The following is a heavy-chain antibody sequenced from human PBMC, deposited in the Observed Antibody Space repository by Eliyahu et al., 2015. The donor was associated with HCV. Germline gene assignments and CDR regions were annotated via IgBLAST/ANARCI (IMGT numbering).Heavy chain of an antibody. D-gene: IGHD2-21*01. CDR2: INAGNGXS. CDR3: AREEDVGVWYYGMDV. CDR1: GYTFTSYA. Sequence: QVQLVQSGAEVKKPGASVXVSCKASGYTFTSYAMHWVRQAPGQRLEWMGWINAGNGXSKYSQKFQGRVTITRDTSASTAYMELSSLRSEDTAVYYCAREEDVGVWYYGMDVWGQGTTVTVSS. J-gene: IGHJ6*02. V-gene: IGHV1-3*01.